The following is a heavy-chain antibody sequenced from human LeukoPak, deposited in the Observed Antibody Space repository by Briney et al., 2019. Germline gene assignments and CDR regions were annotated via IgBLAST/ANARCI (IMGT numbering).Heavy chain of an antibody. CDR3: ARRARADYGGHVKNYGTDV. Sequence: SETLSLTCTVSGGSISSYFWSWIRQPPGKGLEWIGYIYYSGSTNYNPSLKSRVTTSADTSKNRFSLKLRSVTAADTAVYYCARRARADYGGHVKNYGTDVWGQGTTVTVSS. CDR1: GGSISSYF. V-gene: IGHV4-59*08. J-gene: IGHJ6*02. D-gene: IGHD4-23*01. CDR2: IYYSGST.